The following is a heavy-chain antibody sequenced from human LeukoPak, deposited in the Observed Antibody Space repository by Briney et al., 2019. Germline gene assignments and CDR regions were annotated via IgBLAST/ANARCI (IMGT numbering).Heavy chain of an antibody. CDR2: MNPNSGNT. D-gene: IGHD3-9*01. J-gene: IGHJ4*02. CDR3: ARGYGILTGYYNPTTQYYFDY. Sequence: ASVKVSCKASGYTFTSYDINWVRQATGQGLEWMGWMNPNSGNTGYAQKFQGRVTMTRNTSISTAYMELSSLRSEDTAVYYCARGYGILTGYYNPTTQYYFDYWGQGTLVTVSS. V-gene: IGHV1-8*01. CDR1: GYTFTSYD.